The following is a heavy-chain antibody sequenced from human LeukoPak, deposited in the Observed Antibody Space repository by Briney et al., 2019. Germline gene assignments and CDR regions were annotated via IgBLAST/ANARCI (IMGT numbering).Heavy chain of an antibody. D-gene: IGHD2-21*02. V-gene: IGHV4-34*01. CDR3: ARGPVRDDGLTGISYYFGLDV. CDR1: GVSFTDYY. Sequence: SETLSLTCAVYGVSFTDYYWSWIRHLPGKGLEWIVEIHHRAGANYNPSLWGRVTISADTSKNQFSLHLTSVTAADTSTFYCARGPVRDDGLTGISYYFGLDVWGHGTTVTVFS. J-gene: IGHJ6*02. CDR2: IHHRAGA.